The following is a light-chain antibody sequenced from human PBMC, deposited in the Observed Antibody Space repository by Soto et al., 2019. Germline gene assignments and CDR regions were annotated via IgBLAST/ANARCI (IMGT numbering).Light chain of an antibody. J-gene: IGKJ5*01. Sequence: DIQMTQSPSSVDASVGDSVTITCRSSEDISTWLAWYQQKPGKAPKLLIYAASSLQSGVPSRFSGSGSGTDFTLTISSLQPEDFATYYCQHADSFPLITFGQGTRLEIK. V-gene: IGKV1-12*01. CDR1: EDISTW. CDR3: QHADSFPLIT. CDR2: AAS.